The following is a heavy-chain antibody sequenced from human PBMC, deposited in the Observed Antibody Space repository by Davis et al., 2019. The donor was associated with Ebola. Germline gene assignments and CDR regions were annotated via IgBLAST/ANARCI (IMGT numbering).Heavy chain of an antibody. V-gene: IGHV3-11*01. CDR3: AKNNWNDFIILDY. J-gene: IGHJ4*02. CDR1: GGSFSGYY. Sequence: LSLTCAVYGGSFSGYYWSWIRQPPGKGLEWVSYISSSGSTIYYADSVKGRFTISRDNAKNSLYLQMNSLRAEDTAVYYCAKNNWNDFIILDYWGQGTLVTVSS. D-gene: IGHD1-1*01. CDR2: ISSSGSTI.